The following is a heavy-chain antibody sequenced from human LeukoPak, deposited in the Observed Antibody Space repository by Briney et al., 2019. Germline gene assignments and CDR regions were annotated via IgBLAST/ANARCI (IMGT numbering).Heavy chain of an antibody. V-gene: IGHV4-39*07. CDR3: AREGFVRFLEWSNAFDI. CDR1: GGSISSSSYY. CDR2: IYYSGTT. Sequence: PSETLSLTCTVSGGSISSSSYYWGWIRQPPGKGLEWIGSIYYSGTTYYNPSLKSRVTISVDTSKNQFSLKLSSVTAADTAVYYCAREGFVRFLEWSNAFDIWGQGTMVTVSS. J-gene: IGHJ3*02. D-gene: IGHD3-3*01.